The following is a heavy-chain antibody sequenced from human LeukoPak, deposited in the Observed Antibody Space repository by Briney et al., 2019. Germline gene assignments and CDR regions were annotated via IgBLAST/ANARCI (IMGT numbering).Heavy chain of an antibody. CDR3: AKDEGPHSSSCDY. D-gene: IGHD6-13*01. V-gene: IGHV3-33*06. Sequence: GGSLRLSCAASGFTFSSYGMHWVRQAPGKGLEWVAVIWYDGSNKYYADSVKGRFTISRDNSKNTLYLQMNSLRAEDTAVYYCAKDEGPHSSSCDYWGRGTLVTVSS. CDR2: IWYDGSNK. CDR1: GFTFSSYG. J-gene: IGHJ4*02.